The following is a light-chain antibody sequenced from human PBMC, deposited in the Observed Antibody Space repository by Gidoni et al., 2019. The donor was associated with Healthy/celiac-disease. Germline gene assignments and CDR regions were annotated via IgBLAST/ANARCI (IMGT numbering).Light chain of an antibody. Sequence: DIVMPQSPDSLAVPLGERATINCKSSQSVLYSSNNKNYLAWYQQKPGQPPKLLIYWASTRESGVPDRFSGSGSGTDFTLTISSLQDEDVAVYYCQQDYSTPLTFXGXTKVEIK. J-gene: IGKJ4*01. CDR2: WAS. CDR3: QQDYSTPLT. CDR1: QSVLYSSNNKNY. V-gene: IGKV4-1*01.